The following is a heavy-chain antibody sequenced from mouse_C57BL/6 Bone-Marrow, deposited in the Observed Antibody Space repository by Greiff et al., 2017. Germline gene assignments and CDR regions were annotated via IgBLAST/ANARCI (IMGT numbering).Heavy chain of an antibody. V-gene: IGHV1-62-2*01. Sequence: QVQLQQSGAALVKPGASVKLSCKASGYPFPEYTIHLVKQRTGPGLEWIGWFYPGSGSIKYNEKLKYKATLTADKSSSTVYMELSRLTSEDSSVYVSARHQTMDYWRQGNSVTVVS. J-gene: IGHJ4*01. CDR1: GYPFPEYT. CDR3: ARHQTMDY. CDR2: FYPGSGSI.